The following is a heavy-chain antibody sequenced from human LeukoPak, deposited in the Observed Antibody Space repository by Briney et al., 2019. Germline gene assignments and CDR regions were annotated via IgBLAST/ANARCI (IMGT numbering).Heavy chain of an antibody. CDR1: GFTVSSNY. J-gene: IGHJ5*02. Sequence: GGSLRLSRAASGFTVSSNYMSWVRQAPGKGLEWVSVIYSGGSTYYADSVKGRFTISRDNSKNTLYLQMNSLRAEDTAVYYCARDMGGSGSLWFDPWGQGTLVTVSS. CDR3: ARDMGGSGSLWFDP. V-gene: IGHV3-66*01. CDR2: IYSGGST. D-gene: IGHD3-10*01.